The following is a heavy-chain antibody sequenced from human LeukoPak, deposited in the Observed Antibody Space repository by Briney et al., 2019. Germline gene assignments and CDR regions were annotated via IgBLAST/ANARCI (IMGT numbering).Heavy chain of an antibody. CDR2: ISNSGSYI. V-gene: IGHV3-21*01. J-gene: IGHJ4*02. Sequence: GGSLRLSCAASGFTFSSYTMNWVRQAPGKGLEWVSSISNSGSYIYYADSVKGRFTISRDNAKNSLYLQMNSLRAEDTAVYYCVRLAAAGTSYDYWGQGTLVTVSS. CDR1: GFTFSSYT. D-gene: IGHD6-13*01. CDR3: VRLAAAGTSYDY.